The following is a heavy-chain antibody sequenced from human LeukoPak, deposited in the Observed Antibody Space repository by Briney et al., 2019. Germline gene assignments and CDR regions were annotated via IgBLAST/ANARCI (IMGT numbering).Heavy chain of an antibody. Sequence: GGSLRLSCAASGFTFSSYAMSWVRQAPGKGLEWVSAISGSGGSTYYADSVKGRLTISRDNSKNTLYLQMNSLRAEDTAVYYCAKTIAVASYYYYGMDVWGQGTTVTVSS. CDR1: GFTFSSYA. CDR3: AKTIAVASYYYYGMDV. J-gene: IGHJ6*02. CDR2: ISGSGGST. D-gene: IGHD6-19*01. V-gene: IGHV3-23*01.